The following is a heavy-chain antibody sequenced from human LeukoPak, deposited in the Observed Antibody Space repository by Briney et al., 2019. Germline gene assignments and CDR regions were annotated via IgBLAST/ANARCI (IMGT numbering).Heavy chain of an antibody. CDR2: IYYSGST. J-gene: IGHJ3*02. D-gene: IGHD2-2*01. CDR1: GGSISSYY. CDR3: ARGPVQGGVIVVVPAAMRRDAFDI. V-gene: IGHV4-59*01. Sequence: SETLSLTCTVSGGSISSYYWSWIRQPPGKGLEWIGYIYYSGSTNYNPSLKSRVTISVDTSKNQFSLKLSSVTAADTAVYYCARGPVQGGVIVVVPAAMRRDAFDIWGQGTMVTVSS.